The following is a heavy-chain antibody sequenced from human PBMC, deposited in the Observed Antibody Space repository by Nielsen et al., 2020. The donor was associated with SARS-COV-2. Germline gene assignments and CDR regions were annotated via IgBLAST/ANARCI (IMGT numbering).Heavy chain of an antibody. D-gene: IGHD4-17*01. V-gene: IGHV4-31*11. CDR3: ARGRTTVTHFDY. CDR2: IYYSGST. CDR1: GGSISSSSYY. J-gene: IGHJ4*02. Sequence: SETLSLTCAVSGGSISSSSYYWSWIRQHPGKGLEWIGYIYYSGSTYYNPSLKSRVTISVDTSKNQFSLKLSSVTAADTAVYYCARGRTTVTHFDYWGQGTLVTVSS.